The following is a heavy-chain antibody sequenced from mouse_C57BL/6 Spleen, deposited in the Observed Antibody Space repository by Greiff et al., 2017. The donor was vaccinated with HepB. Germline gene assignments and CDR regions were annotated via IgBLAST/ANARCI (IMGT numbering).Heavy chain of an antibody. Sequence: EVQLQQSGPELVKPGASVKISCKASGYTFTDYYMNWVKQSHGKSLEWIGDINPNNGGTSYNQKFKGKATLTVDKSSSTAYMELRSLTSEDSAVYYCARREIYYGNYYAMDYWGQGTSVTVSS. CDR3: ARREIYYGNYYAMDY. CDR2: INPNNGGT. J-gene: IGHJ4*01. D-gene: IGHD2-1*01. V-gene: IGHV1-26*01. CDR1: GYTFTDYY.